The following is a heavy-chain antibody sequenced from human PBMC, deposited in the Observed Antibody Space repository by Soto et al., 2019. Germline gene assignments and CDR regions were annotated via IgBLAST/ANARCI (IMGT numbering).Heavy chain of an antibody. J-gene: IGHJ4*02. CDR2: INHSGST. Sequence: ASETLSLTCAVYGGSFSGYYWSWIRQPPGKGLEWIGEINHSGSTNYNPSLKSRVTISVDTSKNQFSLKLSSVTAADTAVYYCARRQLRYFDWLSESKTVFDYWGQGTLVTVSS. D-gene: IGHD3-9*01. CDR1: GGSFSGYY. V-gene: IGHV4-34*01. CDR3: ARRQLRYFDWLSESKTVFDY.